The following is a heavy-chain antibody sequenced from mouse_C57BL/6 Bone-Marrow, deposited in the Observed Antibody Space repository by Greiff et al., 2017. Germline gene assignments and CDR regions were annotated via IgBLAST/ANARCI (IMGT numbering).Heavy chain of an antibody. J-gene: IGHJ4*01. Sequence: EVQLVESGGGLVKPGGSLKLSCAASGFTFSSYAMSWVRQTPEKRLEWVATISDGGSYTYYPDNVKGRFTISRDNAKNNLDLQMSHLKSEDTAMYYCAREGDDYYGGGYYAMDYWGQGTSVTVSS. CDR2: ISDGGSYT. D-gene: IGHD1-1*01. CDR1: GFTFSSYA. V-gene: IGHV5-4*01. CDR3: AREGDDYYGGGYYAMDY.